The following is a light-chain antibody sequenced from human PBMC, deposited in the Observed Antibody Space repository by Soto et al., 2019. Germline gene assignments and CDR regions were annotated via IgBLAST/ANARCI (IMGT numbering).Light chain of an antibody. V-gene: IGKV3-15*01. Sequence: EIVMTQSPVTLSVSPGDRAILSCRASQSVGSNLAWYQQKPGQAPRLLISGASTRATGIPARFSGDGSGTEFSLTVSGLQSEDSAVYYCQQYNNWPYTFGQGTNLEIK. CDR3: QQYNNWPYT. CDR2: GAS. CDR1: QSVGSN. J-gene: IGKJ2*01.